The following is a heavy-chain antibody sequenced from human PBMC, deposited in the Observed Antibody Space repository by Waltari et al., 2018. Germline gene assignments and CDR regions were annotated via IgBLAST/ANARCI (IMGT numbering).Heavy chain of an antibody. V-gene: IGHV4-59*08. CDR1: GDSLSDSR. D-gene: IGHD3-16*02. J-gene: IGHJ5*02. CDR3: ARLRVHLSYPYWFDP. CDR2: ISYGLLT. Sequence: QVHLLESGPGLVRTSETLSLTCTVSGDSLSDSRWSWIRQSPGKGLEWVGYISYGLLTKYNPSLRSRVTISVDRSRNQFSLTLASVTAADTAVYYCARLRVHLSYPYWFDPWGQGTLVTVSS.